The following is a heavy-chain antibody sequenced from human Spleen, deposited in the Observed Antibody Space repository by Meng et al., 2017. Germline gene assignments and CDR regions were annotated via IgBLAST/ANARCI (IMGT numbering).Heavy chain of an antibody. CDR1: GFTFSSYA. CDR2: ISASGSDT. J-gene: IGHJ2*01. CDR3: AKRGKQLGPFDL. D-gene: IGHD6-13*01. Sequence: GESLKISCAASGFTFSSYAMHWVRQAPGKGLEWVSVISASGSDTYYAGSVKGRFTVSRDNSKNTLYLQVNELRAEDTAVYYCAKRGKQLGPFDLWGRGTLVTVSS. V-gene: IGHV3-23*01.